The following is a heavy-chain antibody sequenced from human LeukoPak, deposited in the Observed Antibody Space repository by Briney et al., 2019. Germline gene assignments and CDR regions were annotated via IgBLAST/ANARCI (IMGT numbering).Heavy chain of an antibody. V-gene: IGHV3-74*01. CDR1: GFTFSSYW. CDR3: ARSAQVLSSYYFYMDV. J-gene: IGHJ6*03. Sequence: PGGSLRLSCAASGFTFSSYWMHRVRQAPGKGLVWVSRINTDGSSTSYADSVKGRFTISRDNSKNTLYLQMNSLRAEDTAVYYCARSAQVLSSYYFYMDVWGKGTTVTVSS. CDR2: INTDGSST. D-gene: IGHD4/OR15-4a*01.